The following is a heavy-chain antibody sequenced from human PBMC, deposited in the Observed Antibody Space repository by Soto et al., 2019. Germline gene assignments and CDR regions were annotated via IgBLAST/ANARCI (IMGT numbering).Heavy chain of an antibody. Sequence: ASVKVSCRVSGYTLSELSMHWVRQAPGKGLEWMGGFDPEDGETIYAQKFQGRVTMTEDTSTDTAYMELSSLRSEDTGMYYCATDLRWQEFDYWRQGTLVTVSS. CDR2: FDPEDGET. D-gene: IGHD2-15*01. J-gene: IGHJ4*02. CDR1: GYTLSELS. V-gene: IGHV1-24*01. CDR3: ATDLRWQEFDY.